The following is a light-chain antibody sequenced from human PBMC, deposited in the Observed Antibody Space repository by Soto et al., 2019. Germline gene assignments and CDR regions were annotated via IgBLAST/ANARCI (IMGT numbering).Light chain of an antibody. J-gene: IGKJ1*01. CDR2: AAS. CDR1: QSISSY. Sequence: DIQMTQSPSSLSASVGDRVTITFRASQSISSYLNWYQQKPGKAPKLLIYAASTLQSGVPSRFSGSGSGTEFTLAISSLKPEDFATYYCQQFNSYPRTFGQGTKVDIK. CDR3: QQFNSYPRT. V-gene: IGKV1-9*01.